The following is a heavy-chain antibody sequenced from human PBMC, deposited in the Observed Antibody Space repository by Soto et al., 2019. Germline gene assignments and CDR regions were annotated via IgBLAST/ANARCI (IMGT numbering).Heavy chain of an antibody. D-gene: IGHD1-7*01. V-gene: IGHV3-21*01. CDR1: GFTFSTYS. CDR3: ARDWNYVFDY. J-gene: IGHJ4*02. CDR2: ITRGGSYT. Sequence: PGGSLRLSCAASGFTFSTYSMNWVRQTPGRGLEWVSAITRGGSYTYYGDSVKGRFSISRDNAKNSLYLLMNSLRAEDTAVYYCARDWNYVFDYWGQGTLVTVSS.